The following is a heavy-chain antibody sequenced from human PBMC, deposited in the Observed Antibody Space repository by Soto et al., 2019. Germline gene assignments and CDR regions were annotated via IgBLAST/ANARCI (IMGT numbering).Heavy chain of an antibody. D-gene: IGHD6-19*01. CDR3: AKDRSSGWYGAFDI. V-gene: IGHV3-30*18. CDR1: GFTFSSYG. Sequence: QVQLVESGGGVVQPGRSLRLSCAASGFTFSSYGMHWVRQAPGKGLEWVAVISYDGCNKYYADSVKGRFTISRDNSKNTLYLQMNSLRAEDTAVYYCAKDRSSGWYGAFDIWGQGTMVTVSS. CDR2: ISYDGCNK. J-gene: IGHJ3*02.